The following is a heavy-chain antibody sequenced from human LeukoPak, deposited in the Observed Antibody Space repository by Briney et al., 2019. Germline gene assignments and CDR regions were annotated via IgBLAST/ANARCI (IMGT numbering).Heavy chain of an antibody. CDR1: GFTFSNYW. Sequence: GGSLRLSCAASGFTFSNYWMSWVRQAPGKGLEWVANIKQDGSEKYYVDSVKGRFTISRDNAKNSLYLQVNSLRAEDTAVYYCARDGGSYYDWGQGTLVTVSS. D-gene: IGHD1-26*01. V-gene: IGHV3-7*01. J-gene: IGHJ4*02. CDR3: ARDGGSYYD. CDR2: IKQDGSEK.